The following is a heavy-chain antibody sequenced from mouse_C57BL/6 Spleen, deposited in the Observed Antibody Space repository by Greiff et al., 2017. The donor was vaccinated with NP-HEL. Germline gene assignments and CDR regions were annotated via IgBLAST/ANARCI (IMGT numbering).Heavy chain of an antibody. Sequence: EVQLQQSGPELVKPGASVKIPCKASGYTFTDYNMDWVKQSHGKSLEWIGDINPNNGGTIYNQKFKGKATLTVDKSSSTAYMELRSLTSEDTAVYYCARPALGRGYFDYWGQGTTLTVAS. CDR1: GYTFTDYN. J-gene: IGHJ2*01. V-gene: IGHV1-18*01. CDR3: ARPALGRGYFDY. CDR2: INPNNGGT. D-gene: IGHD4-1*01.